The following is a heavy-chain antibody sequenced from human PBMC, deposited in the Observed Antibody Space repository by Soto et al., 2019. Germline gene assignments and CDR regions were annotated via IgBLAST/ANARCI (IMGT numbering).Heavy chain of an antibody. V-gene: IGHV1-24*01. D-gene: IGHD4-4*01. CDR1: GHTLTELS. J-gene: IGHJ4*02. CDR2: FNPEDGEV. Sequence: QVQLVQSGAEVKRPGASVMVSCQISGHTLTELSMHWVRQAPGQGLEWVGGFNPEDGEVLSSQSLQGRVTFTQHTVTATVYMELSGLTSDDTAVYYCATPTSLRVTIITTINFDYWGQGTLVIVSS. CDR3: ATPTSLRVTIITTINFDY.